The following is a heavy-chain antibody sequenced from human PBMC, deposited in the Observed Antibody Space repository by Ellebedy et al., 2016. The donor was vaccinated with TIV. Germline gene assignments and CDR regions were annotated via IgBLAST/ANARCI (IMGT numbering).Heavy chain of an antibody. Sequence: GGSLRLXXAGSGFTFANYWMSWVRQTPGKGLEWVAQINHDGSEKNYVDSVKGRFTIARDSAKNSLYLQMNSLRAEDTAVYYCARDLLHNWDEAPLFDYWGQGTLVTVSS. J-gene: IGHJ4*02. D-gene: IGHD1-20*01. CDR1: GFTFANYW. CDR2: INHDGSEK. CDR3: ARDLLHNWDEAPLFDY. V-gene: IGHV3-7*01.